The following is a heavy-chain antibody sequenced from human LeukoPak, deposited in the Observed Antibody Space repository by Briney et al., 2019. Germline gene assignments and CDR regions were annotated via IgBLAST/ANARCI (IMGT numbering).Heavy chain of an antibody. CDR3: AKDSPHSSGWYHPFYFDY. Sequence: GGSLRLSCAASGFTLSGSAMSWVRQAPGKGLEWVSDISGSGDITYYADSVKGRFTISRDNSKNTLYLQMNSLRAEDTAVYYCAKDSPHSSGWYHPFYFDYWGQGTLVTVSS. D-gene: IGHD6-19*01. CDR1: GFTLSGSA. J-gene: IGHJ4*02. V-gene: IGHV3-23*01. CDR2: ISGSGDIT.